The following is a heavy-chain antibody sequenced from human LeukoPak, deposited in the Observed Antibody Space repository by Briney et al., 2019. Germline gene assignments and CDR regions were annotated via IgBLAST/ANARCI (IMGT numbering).Heavy chain of an antibody. CDR2: ISAYNGNT. Sequence: ASVKVSCKASGYTFTSYDINWVRQATGQGLEWMGWISAYNGNTNYAQKLQGRVTMTTDTSTSTAYMELRSLRSDDTAVYYCARAEGGYYIFDYWGQGTLVTVSS. CDR1: GYTFTSYD. V-gene: IGHV1-18*01. J-gene: IGHJ4*02. CDR3: ARAEGGYYIFDY. D-gene: IGHD3-10*01.